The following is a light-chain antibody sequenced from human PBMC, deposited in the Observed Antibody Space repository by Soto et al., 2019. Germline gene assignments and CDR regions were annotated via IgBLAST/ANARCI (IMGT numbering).Light chain of an antibody. J-gene: IGLJ2*01. CDR1: SSNIGNNF. Sequence: QSVLTQPPSVSAAPGQKVTISCSGSSSNIGNNFVSSYQHLPGTAPKLLIYDNNKRPSGIPDRFSGTKSGTSATLGITGLQTGDEAHYYCATWDSSLSAGVFGGGTKLTVL. CDR3: ATWDSSLSAGV. CDR2: DNN. V-gene: IGLV1-51*01.